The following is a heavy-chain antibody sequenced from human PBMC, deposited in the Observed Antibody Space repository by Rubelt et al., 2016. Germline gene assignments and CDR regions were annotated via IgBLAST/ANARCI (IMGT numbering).Heavy chain of an antibody. CDR2: INKSGNT. CDR3: AREAMGSGYYYGSSVDY. V-gene: IGHV4-34*01. D-gene: IGHD3-22*01. CDR1: GGSFSNYY. Sequence: MRRQQWGAGLFRPSQTLSLTCGVYGGSFSNYYWTWIRQPPGKGLEWIGDINKSGNTDYNPSLKSRVTISVDTSKNQFSLKLSSVTAADPAVYYCAREAMGSGYYYGSSVDYWGQGTLVTVSS. J-gene: IGHJ4*02.